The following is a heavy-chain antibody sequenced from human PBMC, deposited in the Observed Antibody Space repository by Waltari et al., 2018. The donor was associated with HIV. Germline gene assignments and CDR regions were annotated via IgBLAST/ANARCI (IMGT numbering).Heavy chain of an antibody. D-gene: IGHD4-17*01. Sequence: QVQLQQWGAGLLKPSETLSPPCAVYGGSFSGYYWTWIRQPPGKGLQWFAEIYHSGAANYNPSLKSRVTISVDTSKNQFSLKLRSVTAADTAVYYCARLRWDASFYYGLDVWGQGTTVTVSS. J-gene: IGHJ6*02. CDR3: ARLRWDASFYYGLDV. V-gene: IGHV4-34*02. CDR1: GGSFSGYY. CDR2: IYHSGAA.